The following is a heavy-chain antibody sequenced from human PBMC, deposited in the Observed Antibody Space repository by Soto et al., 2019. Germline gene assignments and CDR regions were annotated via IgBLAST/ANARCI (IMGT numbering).Heavy chain of an antibody. CDR1: GGSISSSSYY. J-gene: IGHJ4*02. CDR2: IYYSGST. CDR3: ARGNRLGMCYFDY. Sequence: QLQLQESGPGLVKPSETLSLTCTVSGGSISSSSYYWGWIRQPPGKGLEWIGSIYYSGSTYYNPSLKSRVTISVHTSKNQFSLKLSSVTAADTAVYYCARGNRLGMCYFDYWGQGTLVTVSS. V-gene: IGHV4-39*01. D-gene: IGHD1-26*01.